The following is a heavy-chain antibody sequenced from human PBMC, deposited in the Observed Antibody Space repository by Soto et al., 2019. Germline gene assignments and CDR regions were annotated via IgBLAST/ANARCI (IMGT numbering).Heavy chain of an antibody. V-gene: IGHV3-53*04. CDR2: IYSGGST. CDR3: ARDFRPPYGVRYFAS. D-gene: IGHD4-17*01. J-gene: IGHJ4*02. CDR1: GFTVSSNY. Sequence: EVQLVESGGGLVQPGGSLRLSCAASGFTVSSNYMSWVRQAPGKGLEWVSVIYSGGSTYYADSVKGRFTISRHNSKNTLYLLMHSLRAEDTAVYYCARDFRPPYGVRYFASWGQGTLVTVSS.